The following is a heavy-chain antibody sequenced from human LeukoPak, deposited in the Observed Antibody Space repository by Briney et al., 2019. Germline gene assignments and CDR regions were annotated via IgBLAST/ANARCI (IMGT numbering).Heavy chain of an antibody. CDR3: AKSRLIYCTGGGCYGMDV. J-gene: IGHJ6*02. Sequence: GGSLRLSCAASGFTFSNYGMSWVRQAPGTGLEWVAGISGSGGNTYYADSVKGRFTISRDNSKNTLYLQMNNLRAEDTAIYHCAKSRLIYCTGGGCYGMDVWGQGTTVSVSS. D-gene: IGHD2-8*02. CDR2: ISGSGGNT. V-gene: IGHV3-23*01. CDR1: GFTFSNYG.